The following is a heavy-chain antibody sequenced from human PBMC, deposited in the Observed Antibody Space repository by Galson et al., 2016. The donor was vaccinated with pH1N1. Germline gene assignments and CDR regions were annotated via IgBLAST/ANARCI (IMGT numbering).Heavy chain of an antibody. Sequence: PALVKPTQTLTLTCTFSGFSLSTSGVGVGWIRQPPGKALEWLAVIYWNEDKRYSPSLKSRLTITKDTSINQVALTMTNMDPVDAATYYCARSLYGDYVSNAFDIWGQGTMVTVSS. V-gene: IGHV2-5*01. CDR1: GFSLSTSGVG. CDR3: ARSLYGDYVSNAFDI. CDR2: IYWNEDK. J-gene: IGHJ3*02. D-gene: IGHD4-17*01.